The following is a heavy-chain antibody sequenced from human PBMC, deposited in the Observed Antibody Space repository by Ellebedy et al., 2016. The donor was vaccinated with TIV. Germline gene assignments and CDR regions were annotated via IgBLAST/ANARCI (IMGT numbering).Heavy chain of an antibody. V-gene: IGHV3-23*01. D-gene: IGHD5-18*01. Sequence: GESLKISXAASGFTFSSYAMSWVRQAPGKGLEWVSAISGSGGSTYYADSVKGRFTISRDNAKNTLYLQMNSLRAEDTAVYYCARTGRYSYGYSGVYYWGRGTLVTVSS. CDR3: ARTGRYSYGYSGVYY. CDR1: GFTFSSYA. CDR2: ISGSGGST. J-gene: IGHJ2*01.